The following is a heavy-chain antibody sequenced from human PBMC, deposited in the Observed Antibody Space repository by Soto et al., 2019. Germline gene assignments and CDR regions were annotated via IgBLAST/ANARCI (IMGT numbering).Heavy chain of an antibody. CDR1: GFTFSRFW. CDR2: IDSDGSST. Sequence: EVQLVESGGGLVQPGGSLRLSCAASGFTFSRFWMHWVRQAPGKGLLWVSRIDSDGSSTNYADSVKGRFTVSRDNAKNTLYLQMNSLRAGETAVYYCARVGGYNWFDTWGQGTLVTVSS. J-gene: IGHJ5*02. CDR3: ARVGGYNWFDT. V-gene: IGHV3-74*01.